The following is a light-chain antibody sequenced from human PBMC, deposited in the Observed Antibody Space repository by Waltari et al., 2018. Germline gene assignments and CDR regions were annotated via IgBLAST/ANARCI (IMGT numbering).Light chain of an antibody. Sequence: QSALTQPASVSGSPGQSLTISCTGTSSDVGRSNLLPWYQQHPGKAPKLMIYEVSKRPSGVSNRFSGSKSGNTASLTISGLQAEDEADYYCCSYAGSSTPYVFGTGTKVTVL. CDR3: CSYAGSSTPYV. J-gene: IGLJ1*01. V-gene: IGLV2-23*02. CDR2: EVS. CDR1: SSDVGRSNL.